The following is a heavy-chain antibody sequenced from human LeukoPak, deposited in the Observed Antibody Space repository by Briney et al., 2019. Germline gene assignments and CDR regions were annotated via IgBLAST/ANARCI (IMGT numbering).Heavy chain of an antibody. Sequence: NASETLSLACVVSGGSLTDYHWNWIRQSPGKGLEWIGEISHSGSTTYNPSLKSRLTMSVDTSKNQFSLKLRSVTVADTAVYYCARGLIWHFLLDSRRDSFDVWGQGTAITVSS. J-gene: IGHJ3*01. V-gene: IGHV4-34*01. CDR2: ISHSGST. D-gene: IGHD3/OR15-3a*01. CDR3: ARGLIWHFLLDSRRDSFDV. CDR1: GGSLTDYH.